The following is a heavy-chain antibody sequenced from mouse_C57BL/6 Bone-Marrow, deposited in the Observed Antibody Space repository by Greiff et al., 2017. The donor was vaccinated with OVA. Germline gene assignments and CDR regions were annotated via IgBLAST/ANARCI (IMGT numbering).Heavy chain of an antibody. V-gene: IGHV5-4*03. CDR1: GFTFSSYA. J-gene: IGHJ1*03. D-gene: IGHD1-1*01. CDR2: ISDGGSYN. Sequence: EVKLQESGGGLVKPGGSLKLSCAASGFTFSSYAMSWVRQTPEKRLEWVATISDGGSYNYYPDNVKGRFTIYRDNAKNTLYLQMIQLKSEATAMYYCASHYSSSYDWYFDVWGTGTTVTVSS. CDR3: ASHYSSSYDWYFDV.